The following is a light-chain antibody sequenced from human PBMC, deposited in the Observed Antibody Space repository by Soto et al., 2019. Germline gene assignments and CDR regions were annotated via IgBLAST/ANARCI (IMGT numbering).Light chain of an antibody. J-gene: IGLJ1*01. CDR1: NSRSGSNY. Sequence: QSALPQPPSASGTPGQRVTISCSTTNSRSGSNYVYWYQQLPGAAPTLLLYRNDRRPSGVPDRFSASKSGTSASLAISGLRSEDEADYFCAKWDDSLRVYVFGSGTKVTVL. CDR3: AKWDDSLRVYV. CDR2: RND. V-gene: IGLV1-47*01.